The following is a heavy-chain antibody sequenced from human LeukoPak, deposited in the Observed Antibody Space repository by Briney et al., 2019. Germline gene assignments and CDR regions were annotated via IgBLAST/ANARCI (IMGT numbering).Heavy chain of an antibody. D-gene: IGHD1-26*01. J-gene: IGHJ4*02. CDR1: DGSISSYY. CDR2: IYSSGST. V-gene: IGHV4-39*01. Sequence: SETLSLTCTVSDGSISSYYWGWIRQPPGKGLEWIGSIYSSGSTYYNASLQSRVTISIETSKNQISLRLNSVTAADTAIYYCAKSGGYGLIDYWGQGTLVTVSS. CDR3: AKSGGYGLIDY.